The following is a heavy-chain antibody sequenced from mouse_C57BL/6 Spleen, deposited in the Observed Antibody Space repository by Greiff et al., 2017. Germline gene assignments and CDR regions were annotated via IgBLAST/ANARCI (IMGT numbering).Heavy chain of an antibody. J-gene: IGHJ2*01. Sequence: EVQLVESEGGLVQPGSSMKLSCTASGFTFSDYYMAWVRQVPEKGLEWVANINYDGSSTYYLDSLKSRFIISRDNAKNSLYLQMSSLKSEDTATXYCARIYYDPYYFDYWGQGTTLTVSS. D-gene: IGHD2-4*01. CDR1: GFTFSDYY. CDR2: INYDGSST. CDR3: ARIYYDPYYFDY. V-gene: IGHV5-16*01.